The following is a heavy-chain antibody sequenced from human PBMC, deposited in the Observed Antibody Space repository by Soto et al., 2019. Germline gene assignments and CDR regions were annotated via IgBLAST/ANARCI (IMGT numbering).Heavy chain of an antibody. V-gene: IGHV3-7*01. J-gene: IGHJ5*02. CDR2: IHPDLSDI. Sequence: EVQVVESGGGLVQPGESLRLSCAASGFRYRDHWMSWVRQAPGKGPEWVANIHPDLSDISYVDSVKGRFTISRDNAKKSVYLQMNSLRVEDTAIYYCVRGHGWFDPWGQGALVTVSS. CDR3: VRGHGWFDP. CDR1: GFRYRDHW.